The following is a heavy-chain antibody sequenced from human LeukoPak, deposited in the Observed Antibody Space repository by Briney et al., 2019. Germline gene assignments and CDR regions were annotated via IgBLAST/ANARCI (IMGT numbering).Heavy chain of an antibody. CDR3: ARDRYSGFGTHFDY. CDR2: IKHDGSEN. CDR1: GFTFSDYW. V-gene: IGHV3-7*01. Sequence: GGSLRLSCAASGFTFSDYWMSWVRQAPGQGLEWVANIKHDGSENYYVDPVKGRFTISRDNARNSLYLQMNSLRAEDTAVYYCARDRYSGFGTHFDYWGQGTLVTVSS. D-gene: IGHD1-26*01. J-gene: IGHJ4*02.